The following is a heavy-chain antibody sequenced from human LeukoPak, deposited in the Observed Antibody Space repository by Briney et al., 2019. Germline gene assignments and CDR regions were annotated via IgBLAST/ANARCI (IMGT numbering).Heavy chain of an antibody. D-gene: IGHD1-14*01. Sequence: GGSLRLSCAASGFTFSSYAMHWVRQAPGKGLEWVAVISYDGSNKYYADSVKGRFTISRDNSKNTLYLQMNSLRAEDTAVYYCARDPEGFDYWGQGTLVTVFS. CDR1: GFTFSSYA. V-gene: IGHV3-30-3*01. J-gene: IGHJ4*02. CDR2: ISYDGSNK. CDR3: ARDPEGFDY.